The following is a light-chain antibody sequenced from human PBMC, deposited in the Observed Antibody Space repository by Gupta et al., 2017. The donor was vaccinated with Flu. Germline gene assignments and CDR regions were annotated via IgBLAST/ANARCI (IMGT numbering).Light chain of an antibody. V-gene: IGLV1-44*01. CDR1: SSNIGSNT. CDR3: AAWDKNLNAWV. J-gene: IGLJ3*02. Sequence: QSVLTQPPSASGTPGQRVTISCSGSSSNIGSNTVNWYQQLPGTAPKLLIHNDNQRPSGVPDRFSASKSGASASLAISGLQSEDEADYYCAAWDKNLNAWVFGGGTKLTVL. CDR2: NDN.